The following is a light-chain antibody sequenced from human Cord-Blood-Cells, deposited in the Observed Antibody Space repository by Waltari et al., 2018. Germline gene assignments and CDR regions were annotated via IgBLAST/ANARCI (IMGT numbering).Light chain of an antibody. Sequence: QSVLTPPPSASGPPGQRVTISCSGSSSNIGSNTVNWYQQLPGTAPKLLIYSSNQRPSGVPDRVAGSKSGTSASLAISGLQSEDEADYYCAAWDDSLNGVVFGGGTKLTVL. CDR1: SSNIGSNT. V-gene: IGLV1-44*01. CDR2: SSN. CDR3: AAWDDSLNGVV. J-gene: IGLJ2*01.